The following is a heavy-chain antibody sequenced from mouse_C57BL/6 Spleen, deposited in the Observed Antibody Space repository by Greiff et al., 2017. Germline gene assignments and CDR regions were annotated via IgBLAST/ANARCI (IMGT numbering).Heavy chain of an antibody. Sequence: QVQLQQPGAALVRPGSSVKLSCKASGYTFTSYWIDWVQQRPGQGLEWIGNIYPSDSETHYNPKFNDKATLNVDKSSSTAYMQRSSLTSEDSAVYYCARRRYDAMDYWGQGTSVTVSS. V-gene: IGHV1-61*01. CDR3: ARRRYDAMDY. CDR1: GYTFTSYW. CDR2: IYPSDSET. J-gene: IGHJ4*01.